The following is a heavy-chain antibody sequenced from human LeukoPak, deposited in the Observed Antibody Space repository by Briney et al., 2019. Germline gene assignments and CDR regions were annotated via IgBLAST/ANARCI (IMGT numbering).Heavy chain of an antibody. V-gene: IGHV4-30-4*07. Sequence: PSETLSLTCAVSGGSISSGGYSWSWIRQPPGKGLEWIGYIYYSGSTYYNPSLKSRVTISVDTSKNQFSLKLSSVTAADTAVYYCARVGTVFGSRGWFDPWGQGTLVTVSS. D-gene: IGHD3-3*01. CDR3: ARVGTVFGSRGWFDP. CDR1: GGSISSGGYS. J-gene: IGHJ5*02. CDR2: IYYSGST.